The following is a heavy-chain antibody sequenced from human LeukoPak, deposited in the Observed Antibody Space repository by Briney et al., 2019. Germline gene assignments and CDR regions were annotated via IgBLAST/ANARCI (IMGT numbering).Heavy chain of an antibody. Sequence: GESLKISCKGSGYSFTSYWIGWVRQMPGKGLEWMGIIYPGDSDTRYSPSFQGQVTLSADKSISTAYLQWSSLKASDTAMYYCARPSSGWYGPYAFDIWGQGTMVTVSS. D-gene: IGHD6-19*01. CDR1: GYSFTSYW. J-gene: IGHJ3*02. V-gene: IGHV5-51*01. CDR2: IYPGDSDT. CDR3: ARPSSGWYGPYAFDI.